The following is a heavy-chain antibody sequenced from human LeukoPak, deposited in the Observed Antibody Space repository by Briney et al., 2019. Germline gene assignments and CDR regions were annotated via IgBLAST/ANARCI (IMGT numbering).Heavy chain of an antibody. Sequence: GGPLRLSCAASGFTFSDYYMSWIRQAPGKGLEWVSYISSSGSTIYYADSVKGRFTISRDNAKNSLYLQMNSLRAEDTAVYYCARDLEGYYDSSGTNWFDPWGQGTLVTVSS. CDR1: GFTFSDYY. D-gene: IGHD3-22*01. V-gene: IGHV3-11*04. CDR3: ARDLEGYYDSSGTNWFDP. J-gene: IGHJ5*02. CDR2: ISSSGSTI.